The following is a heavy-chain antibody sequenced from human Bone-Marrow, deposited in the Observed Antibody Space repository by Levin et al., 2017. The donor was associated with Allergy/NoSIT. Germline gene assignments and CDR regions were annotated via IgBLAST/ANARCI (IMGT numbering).Heavy chain of an antibody. CDR1: GFTFSSYA. CDR3: ARGTIGYCSSTSCYHHAEYFQH. J-gene: IGHJ1*01. Sequence: QPGGSLRLSCAASGFTFSSYAMHWVRQAPGKGLEWVAVISYDGSNKYYADSVKGRFTISRDNSKNTLYLQMNSLRAEDTAVYYCARGTIGYCSSTSCYHHAEYFQHWGQGTLVTVSS. CDR2: ISYDGSNK. V-gene: IGHV3-30*04. D-gene: IGHD2-2*01.